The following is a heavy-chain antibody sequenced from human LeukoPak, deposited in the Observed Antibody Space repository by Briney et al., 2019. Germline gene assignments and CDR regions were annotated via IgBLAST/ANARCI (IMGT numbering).Heavy chain of an antibody. CDR2: IYNSGST. J-gene: IGHJ2*01. CDR3: ARVGPYSSGWYASTYFDL. V-gene: IGHV4-59*01. CDR1: GGSISTSY. D-gene: IGHD6-19*01. Sequence: PSETLSLTCTVSGGSISTSYWSWIRQPPGKGLEWIGYIYNSGSTNYNPSLKRRVTISVDTSKNQFSLKMSSVIAADTAVYYCARVGPYSSGWYASTYFDLWGRGTLVTVSS.